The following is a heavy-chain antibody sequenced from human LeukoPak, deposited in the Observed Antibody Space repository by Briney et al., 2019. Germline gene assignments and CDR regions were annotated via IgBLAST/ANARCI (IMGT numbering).Heavy chain of an antibody. J-gene: IGHJ4*02. CDR1: GGSVSSTNW. D-gene: IGHD6-25*01. CDR2: VHLDGGT. CDR3: AREGGFYRPLDY. Sequence: SETLSLTCGVSGGSVSSTNWWTWIRQPPGKGLEWIGEVHLDGGTNFNPSLKSRLTMSVDLSENHVSLKLTSVTAADTAVYYCAREGGFYRPLDYSGQGTLVTVSS. V-gene: IGHV4-4*02.